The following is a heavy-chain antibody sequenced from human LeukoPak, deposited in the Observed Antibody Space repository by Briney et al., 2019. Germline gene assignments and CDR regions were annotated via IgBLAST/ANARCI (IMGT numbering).Heavy chain of an antibody. CDR3: AIRLIGNWFDP. D-gene: IGHD3-16*02. Sequence: ASVKASCKASGYTFASYGITWVRQAPGQGLEWMGWISAYNGNTNYAPKVQGRVTMTTDTSTSTAYMELRSLRSDDTAVYYCAIRLIGNWFDPWGQGTLVTVSS. CDR1: GYTFASYG. V-gene: IGHV1-18*01. CDR2: ISAYNGNT. J-gene: IGHJ5*02.